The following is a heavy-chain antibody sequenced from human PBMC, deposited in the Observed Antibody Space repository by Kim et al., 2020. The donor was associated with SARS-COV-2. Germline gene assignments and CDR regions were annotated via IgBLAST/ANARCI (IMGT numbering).Heavy chain of an antibody. CDR2: IYYSGST. J-gene: IGHJ4*02. D-gene: IGHD6-13*01. V-gene: IGHV4-31*03. CDR3: AREGGQQLDDQALDY. CDR1: GGSISSGGYY. Sequence: SETLSLTCTVSGGSISSGGYYWSWIRQHPGKGLEWIGYIYYSGSTYYNPSLKSRVTISVDTSKNQFSLKLSSVTAADTAVYYCAREGGQQLDDQALDYWGQGTLVTVSS.